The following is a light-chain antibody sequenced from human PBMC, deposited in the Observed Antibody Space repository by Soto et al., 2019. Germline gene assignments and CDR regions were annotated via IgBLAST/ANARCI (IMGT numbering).Light chain of an antibody. CDR1: QSFSSN. Sequence: EIVMTQSPVTLSVSPGGRVTLSCRASQSFSSNLAWYQQKPGQAPSLLIYGAFTRATGIPARFSGTGSGTDFTLTISRLEPEDFALYYCHQRQSWPRTFGQGTKVDIK. J-gene: IGKJ1*01. CDR3: HQRQSWPRT. V-gene: IGKV3-15*01. CDR2: GAF.